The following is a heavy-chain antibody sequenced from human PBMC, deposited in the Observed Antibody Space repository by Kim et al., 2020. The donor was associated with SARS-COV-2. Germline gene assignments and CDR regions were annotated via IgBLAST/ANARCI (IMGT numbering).Heavy chain of an antibody. J-gene: IGHJ4*02. V-gene: IGHV3-30*18. CDR3: AKEGEEPVTTGAFDY. CDR1: GFTFSSYG. D-gene: IGHD4-17*01. CDR2: ISYDGSNK. Sequence: GGSLRLSYAASGFTFSSYGMHWVRQAPGKGLEWVAVISYDGSNKYYADSVKGRFTISRDNSKNTLYLQMNSLRAEDTAVYYCAKEGEEPVTTGAFDYWGQGTLVTVSS.